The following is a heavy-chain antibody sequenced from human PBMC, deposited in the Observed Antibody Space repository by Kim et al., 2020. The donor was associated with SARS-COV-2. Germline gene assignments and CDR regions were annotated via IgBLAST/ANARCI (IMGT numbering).Heavy chain of an antibody. D-gene: IGHD3-3*01. CDR2: IYYSGST. CDR3: ARVSGGLPYDCWRGYYEY. CDR1: GGSVSSGSYY. Sequence: SETLSLTCTVSGGSVSSGSYYWSWIRQPPGKGLEWIGYIYYSGSTNYNPSLKSRVTISVDTSKNQFSLKLSSVTAADTAVYYCARVSGGLPYDCWRGYYEYWGQGTLVTVSS. J-gene: IGHJ4*02. V-gene: IGHV4-61*01.